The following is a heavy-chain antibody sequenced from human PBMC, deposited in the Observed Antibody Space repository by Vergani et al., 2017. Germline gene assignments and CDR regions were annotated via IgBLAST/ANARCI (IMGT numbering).Heavy chain of an antibody. Sequence: QVQLQQWGAGLLKPSETLSLTCAVYGGSFSGYYWSWIRQPPGKGLELFGEINHSGSTNYNPSLKSRVTISVDTSKNQFSLKLSSVTAADTAVYYCELGSGSISGYYFDYWGQGTLVTVSS. CDR1: GGSFSGYY. CDR3: ELGSGSISGYYFDY. CDR2: INHSGST. V-gene: IGHV4-34*01. J-gene: IGHJ4*02. D-gene: IGHD3-10*01.